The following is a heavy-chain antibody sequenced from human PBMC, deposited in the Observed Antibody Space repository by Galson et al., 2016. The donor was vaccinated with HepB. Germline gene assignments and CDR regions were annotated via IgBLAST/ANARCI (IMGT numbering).Heavy chain of an antibody. CDR2: IIPIYGTT. J-gene: IGHJ5*02. D-gene: IGHD3-22*01. Sequence: SVKVSCKASGGSFSRYAISWVRQAPGQGLEWMGGIIPIYGTTNYAQRFQGRVTITEAEPTTQADMERSSLKSEDPAVYYCARVNSMYYSDFGGANKGWFHPWGQGTVVTVSS. CDR3: ARVNSMYYSDFGGANKGWFHP. CDR1: GGSFSRYA. V-gene: IGHV1-69*13.